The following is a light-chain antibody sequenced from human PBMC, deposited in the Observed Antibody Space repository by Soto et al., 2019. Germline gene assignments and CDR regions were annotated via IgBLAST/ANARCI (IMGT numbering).Light chain of an antibody. CDR2: DAY. CDR1: QSVSSSY. CDR3: QQRHMWPIT. V-gene: IGKV3D-20*02. Sequence: EIVLTQSPGTLSLSPGERATLSCRAIQSVSSSYLAWYQQKPGQAPRFLIYDAYNRATGIPPRFSGSGAGTDFTLTISSLEPEDSAVYYCQQRHMWPITFGQGTRLEIK. J-gene: IGKJ5*01.